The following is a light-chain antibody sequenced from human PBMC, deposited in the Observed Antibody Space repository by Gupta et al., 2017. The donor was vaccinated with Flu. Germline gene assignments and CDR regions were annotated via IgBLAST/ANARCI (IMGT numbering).Light chain of an antibody. CDR3: AAWDDSLSGPWV. J-gene: IGLJ3*02. Sequence: QPVLPQPPSASGPPGRRVTILSSGSSSNIGSNYVYWYKQPPGTAPKLLISRNKQRPSGVPDRFSGSKSGTSAPLAISGLRSEDEADYYCAAWDDSLSGPWVFGGGTKLTVL. V-gene: IGLV1-47*01. CDR1: SSNIGSNY. CDR2: RNK.